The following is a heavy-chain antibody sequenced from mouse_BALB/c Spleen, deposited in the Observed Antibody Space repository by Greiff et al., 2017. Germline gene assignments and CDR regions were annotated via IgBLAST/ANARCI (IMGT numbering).Heavy chain of an antibody. CDR1: GYAFSSYW. Sequence: VQLQQSGAELVRPGSSVKISCKASGYAFSSYWMNWVKQRPGQGLEWIGQIYPGDGDTNYNGKFKGKATLTADKSSSTAYMQLSSLTSEDSAVYFCASTSWFAYWGQGTLVTVSA. D-gene: IGHD5-1*01. J-gene: IGHJ3*01. CDR3: ASTSWFAY. CDR2: IYPGDGDT. V-gene: IGHV1-80*01.